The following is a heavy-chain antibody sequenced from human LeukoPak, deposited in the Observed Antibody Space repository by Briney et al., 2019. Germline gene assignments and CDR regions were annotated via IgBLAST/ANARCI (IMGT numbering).Heavy chain of an antibody. CDR2: INPNSGGT. CDR3: ARGSSNSIMITFGGVIVPFDY. V-gene: IGHV1-2*02. Sequence: ASVKVSCKASGYTFTGYYMHWVRQAPGQGLEWMGWINPNSGGTNYAQKFQGRVTMTRDTSISTAYMELSRLRSDGTAVYYCARGSSNSIMITFGGVIVPFDYWGQGTLVTVSS. CDR1: GYTFTGYY. J-gene: IGHJ4*02. D-gene: IGHD3-16*02.